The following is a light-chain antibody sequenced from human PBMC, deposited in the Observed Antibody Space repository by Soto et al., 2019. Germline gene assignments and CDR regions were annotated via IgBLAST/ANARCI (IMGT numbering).Light chain of an antibody. J-gene: IGKJ1*01. CDR3: MQTLLTWT. CDR1: QSLLHSDGNHY. Sequence: DIVMTQSPLSLPVTPGEPASISCRSSQSLLHSDGNHYLDWYLQKPGQSPQLLIFLASYRASGVTDRFSGSGSGTDFTLKISRVEAEDVGTYYCMQTLLTWTFGQGTKVEIK. CDR2: LAS. V-gene: IGKV2-28*01.